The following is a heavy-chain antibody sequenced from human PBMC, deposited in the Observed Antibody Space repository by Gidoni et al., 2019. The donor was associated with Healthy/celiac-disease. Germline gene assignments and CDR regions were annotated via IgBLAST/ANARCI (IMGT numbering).Heavy chain of an antibody. CDR2: ISSSSSTI. D-gene: IGHD3-22*01. CDR3: ASLHYYDSSGQLDY. Sequence: EVQLVESGGGLVQPGGSLSLSCAASGFTFSSYSMNWVRQAPGKGLEWVSYISSSSSTIYYADSVKGRFTISRDNAKNSLYLQMNSLRDEDTAVYYCASLHYYDSSGQLDYWGQGTLVTVSS. CDR1: GFTFSSYS. J-gene: IGHJ4*02. V-gene: IGHV3-48*02.